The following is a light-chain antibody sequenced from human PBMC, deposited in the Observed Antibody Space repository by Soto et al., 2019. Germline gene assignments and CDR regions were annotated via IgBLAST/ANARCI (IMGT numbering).Light chain of an antibody. CDR1: SSNIGSNS. CDR3: ATWDDTLNGRV. V-gene: IGLV1-44*01. Sequence: QSVLTQPPSASGTPGQRVTFSCSGSSSNIGSNSVNWYHQVAGTAPKLLIHSDNQRPSGVPDRFSGSKSGTSASLAISGLQSGDEADYYCATWDDTLNGRVFGGGTKLTVL. CDR2: SDN. J-gene: IGLJ3*02.